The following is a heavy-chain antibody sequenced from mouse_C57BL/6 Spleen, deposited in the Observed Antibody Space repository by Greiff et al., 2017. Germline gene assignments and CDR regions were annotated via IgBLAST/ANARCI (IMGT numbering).Heavy chain of an antibody. Sequence: QVQLQQPGAELVKPGASVKLSCKASGYTFTSYWMPWVKQRPGQGLEWIGEIDPSDSYTNYNQKFKGKATLTVDTSSSTAYMQLSSLTSEDSAVYYCARGYGSSPSYAMDYWGQGTSVTVSS. J-gene: IGHJ4*01. CDR2: IDPSDSYT. D-gene: IGHD1-1*01. V-gene: IGHV1-50*01. CDR3: ARGYGSSPSYAMDY. CDR1: GYTFTSYW.